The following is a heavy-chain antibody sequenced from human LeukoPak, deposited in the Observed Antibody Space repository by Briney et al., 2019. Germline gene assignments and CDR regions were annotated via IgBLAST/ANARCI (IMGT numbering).Heavy chain of an antibody. V-gene: IGHV4-59*01. CDR1: GGSISSYY. Sequence: TSETLSLTCTVSGGSISSYYWSWIRQPPGKGLEWIGYIYYSGSTSYNPSLKSRVTISVDTSKNQFSLKLSSVTAADTAVYYCAGGYYYDSSGYYYPFDYWGQGTLVTVSS. J-gene: IGHJ4*02. CDR2: IYYSGST. D-gene: IGHD3-22*01. CDR3: AGGYYYDSSGYYYPFDY.